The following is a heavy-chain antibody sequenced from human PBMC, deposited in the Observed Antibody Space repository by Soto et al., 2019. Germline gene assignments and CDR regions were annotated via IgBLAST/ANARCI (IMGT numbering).Heavy chain of an antibody. Sequence: SSETLSLTCAVYGGSFSGYYWSWIRQPPGKGLEWIGEINHSGSTNYNPSLKSRVTISVDTSKNQFSLKLSSVTAADTAVYYCARAAYCSLDYWGQGTLVTVSS. V-gene: IGHV4-34*01. CDR2: INHSGST. CDR1: GGSFSGYY. CDR3: ARAAYCSLDY. D-gene: IGHD2-15*01. J-gene: IGHJ4*02.